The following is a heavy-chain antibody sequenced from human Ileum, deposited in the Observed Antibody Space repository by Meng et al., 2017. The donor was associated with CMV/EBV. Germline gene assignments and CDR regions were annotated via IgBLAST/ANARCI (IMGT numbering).Heavy chain of an antibody. V-gene: IGHV3-30*04. J-gene: IGHJ4*02. D-gene: IGHD5/OR15-5a*01. CDR1: GFDFSPHA. CDR2: VSYDGTNT. Sequence: GESLKISCAASGFDFSPHAMHWVRQAPGKGLEWMAVVSYDGTNTYHADSILGRFTVSRDNNRNTVSLQMKRVTSDDTGLYYCVRSPLSVARDFYFDHWGQGAQVTVSS. CDR3: VRSPLSVARDFYFDH.